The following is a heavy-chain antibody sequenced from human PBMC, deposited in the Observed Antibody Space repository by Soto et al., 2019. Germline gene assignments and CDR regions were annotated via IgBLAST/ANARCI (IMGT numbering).Heavy chain of an antibody. CDR1: GGSISSYY. J-gene: IGHJ4*02. D-gene: IGHD2-8*01. CDR2: IYYSGST. Sequence: QVQLQELGPGLVKPSETLSLTCTVSGGSISSYYWSWIRQPPGKGLEWIGYIYYSGSTNYNPSLKSRVTISVDTSKNQFSLKLSSVTAADTAVYYCARRWGYAIDYWGQGTLVTVSS. V-gene: IGHV4-59*08. CDR3: ARRWGYAIDY.